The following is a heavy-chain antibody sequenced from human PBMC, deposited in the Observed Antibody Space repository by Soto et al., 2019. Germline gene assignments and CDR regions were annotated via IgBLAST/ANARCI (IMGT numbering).Heavy chain of an antibody. CDR2: MNPNSGST. J-gene: IGHJ3*02. CDR3: ARTWGIVVVVAATPNAIDI. V-gene: IGHV1-8*01. Sequence: GASVKVSCKASGYTFTSYDINWVRQATGQGLEWMGWMNPNSGSTGYAQKFQGRVTMTRNTSISTAYMELSSLRSEDTAVYYCARTWGIVVVVAATPNAIDIWGQGTMVTVSS. CDR1: GYTFTSYD. D-gene: IGHD2-15*01.